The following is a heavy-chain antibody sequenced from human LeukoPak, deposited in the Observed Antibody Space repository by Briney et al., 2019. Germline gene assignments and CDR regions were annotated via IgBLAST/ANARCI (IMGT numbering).Heavy chain of an antibody. V-gene: IGHV4-59*12. Sequence: SETLSLTCTVSGGSISRYYWNWIRQPPGKGLEWIGYIYYSGSTNYNPFLKSRVTISVDTSKNHFSLKLSSVTAADTAVYYCARDGYDSVYFDYWGQGTLVTVSS. CDR1: GGSISRYY. CDR2: IYYSGST. J-gene: IGHJ4*02. CDR3: ARDGYDSVYFDY. D-gene: IGHD5-12*01.